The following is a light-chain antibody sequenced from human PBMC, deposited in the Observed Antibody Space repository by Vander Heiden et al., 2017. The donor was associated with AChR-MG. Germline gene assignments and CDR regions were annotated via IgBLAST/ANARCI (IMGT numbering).Light chain of an antibody. V-gene: IGLV1-40*01. J-gene: IGLJ2*01. Sequence: QSALTQPPSLTGAPGQGVTISCTGCSSDMGADYDVHWYQQLPGTAPKLLIYGISKRPAGVPGRFSGSKSGTSASLTITGLQAEEEADYYCQSYDSSMSVVFGGGTKLTVL. CDR1: SSDMGADYD. CDR2: GIS. CDR3: QSYDSSMSVV.